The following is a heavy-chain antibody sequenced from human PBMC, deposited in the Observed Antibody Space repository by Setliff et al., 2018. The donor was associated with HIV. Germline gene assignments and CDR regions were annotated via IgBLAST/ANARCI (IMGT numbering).Heavy chain of an antibody. V-gene: IGHV4-59*04. CDR1: GASISSNT. CDR3: ASRVYYYDSSGYLREEGFDP. D-gene: IGHD3-22*01. CDR2: IYYSGST. J-gene: IGHJ5*02. Sequence: SETLSLTCIVSGASISSNTWSWIRQAPGKGLEWIGYIYYSGSTYYNPSLKSRVTISVDTSKNQFSLKLSSVTAADAAVYYCASRVYYYDSSGYLREEGFDPWGQGTLVTVSS.